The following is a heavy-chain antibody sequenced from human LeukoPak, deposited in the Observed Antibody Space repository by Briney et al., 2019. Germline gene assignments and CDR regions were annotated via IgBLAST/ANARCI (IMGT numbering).Heavy chain of an antibody. Sequence: SETLSLTCAVYGGSFSGYYWSWIRQPPGKGLEWIGEIYHSGSTNYNPSLKSRVTISVDKSKNQFSLKLSSVTAADTAVYYCARATGLGELSPDYWGQGTLVTVSS. CDR3: ARATGLGELSPDY. D-gene: IGHD3-16*02. V-gene: IGHV4-34*01. CDR2: IYHSGST. CDR1: GGSFSGYY. J-gene: IGHJ4*02.